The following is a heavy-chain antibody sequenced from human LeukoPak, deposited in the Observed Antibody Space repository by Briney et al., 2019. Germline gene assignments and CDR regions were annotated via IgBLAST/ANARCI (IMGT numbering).Heavy chain of an antibody. CDR1: GGSSSGYY. V-gene: IGHV4-34*01. D-gene: IGHD5-24*01. CDR2: INHSGST. Sequence: SETLSLTCAVYGGSSSGYYWSWIRQPPGKGLEWIGEINHSGSTNYNPSLKSRVTISVDTSKNQFSLKLSSVTAADTAVYYCARGLTMATTNFDYWGQGTLVTVSS. CDR3: ARGLTMATTNFDY. J-gene: IGHJ4*02.